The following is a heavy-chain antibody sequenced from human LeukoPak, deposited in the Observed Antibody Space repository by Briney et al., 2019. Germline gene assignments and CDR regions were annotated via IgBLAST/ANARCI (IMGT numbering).Heavy chain of an antibody. Sequence: SETLSLTCAVSGGSINSHYWGWLRQPPGKGLQWIGDIYYTGKNNYNPSLKSRVTISLDTSKDHLSLNLTAVLTADTAIYYGGRRDTGWNYFDYWGQGILVTVSS. CDR1: GGSINSHY. D-gene: IGHD6-19*01. CDR3: GRRDTGWNYFDY. CDR2: IYYTGKN. J-gene: IGHJ4*02. V-gene: IGHV4-59*08.